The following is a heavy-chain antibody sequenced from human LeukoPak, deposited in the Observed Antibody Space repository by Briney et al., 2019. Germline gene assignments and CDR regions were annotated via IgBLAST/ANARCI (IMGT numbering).Heavy chain of an antibody. CDR3: ARLRHCSGGSCYHYFDY. D-gene: IGHD2-15*01. CDR1: GYSFTSYW. Sequence: GESLKISCKGSGYSFTSYWISWVRQMPGKGLEWMGRIDPSDSYTNYSPSFQGHVTISADKSISTAYLQWSSLKASDTAMYYCARLRHCSGGSCYHYFDYWGQGTLVTVSS. V-gene: IGHV5-10-1*01. J-gene: IGHJ4*02. CDR2: IDPSDSYT.